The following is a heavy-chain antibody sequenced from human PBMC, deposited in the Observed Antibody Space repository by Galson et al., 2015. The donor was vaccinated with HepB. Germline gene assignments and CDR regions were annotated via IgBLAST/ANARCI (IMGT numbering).Heavy chain of an antibody. CDR2: ISGSGGST. D-gene: IGHD6-13*01. CDR3: AKAFGVYSSSWYRGFWFDP. CDR1: GFTFDDYG. V-gene: IGHV3-23*01. J-gene: IGHJ5*02. Sequence: SLRLSCAASGFTFDDYGMSWVRQAPGKGLEWVSAISGSGGSTYYADSVKGRFTISRDNSKNTLYLQMNSLRAEDTAVYYCAKAFGVYSSSWYRGFWFDPWGQGTLVTVSS.